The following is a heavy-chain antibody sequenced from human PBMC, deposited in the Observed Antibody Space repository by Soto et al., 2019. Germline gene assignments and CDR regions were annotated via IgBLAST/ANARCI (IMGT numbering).Heavy chain of an antibody. J-gene: IGHJ4*02. Sequence: QVQLVESGGGVVQPGRSLRLSCAASGFTFSSYGMHWVRQAPGKGLEWVAVIWYDGSNKYYADSVKGRFTISRDNSKNTLYLQINSLRAEDTAVFYCAADYGSGSYSFDYWGQGTLVTVSS. V-gene: IGHV3-33*01. CDR1: GFTFSSYG. CDR2: IWYDGSNK. D-gene: IGHD3-10*01. CDR3: AADYGSGSYSFDY.